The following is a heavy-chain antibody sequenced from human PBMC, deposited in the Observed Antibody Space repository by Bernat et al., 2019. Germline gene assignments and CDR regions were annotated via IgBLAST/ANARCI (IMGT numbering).Heavy chain of an antibody. CDR2: ISSNLNYI. D-gene: IGHD6-6*01. V-gene: IGHV3-21*01. CDR1: GFTFTTYT. J-gene: IGHJ4*02. Sequence: EVQVVESGGGLVKPGGSLRLSCATSGFTFTTYTMNWVRQAPGKGLEWVSSISSNLNYIYYANSVKGRFTISRDNAKNSLYLQMDSLRAEDTALYYCATWSSSFFDYWGRGTLVTVSS. CDR3: ATWSSSFFDY.